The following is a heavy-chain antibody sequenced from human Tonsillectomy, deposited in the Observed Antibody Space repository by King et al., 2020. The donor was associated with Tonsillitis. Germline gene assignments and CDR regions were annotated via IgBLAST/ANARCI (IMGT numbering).Heavy chain of an antibody. CDR1: GGTFSSYD. Sequence: VQLVESGAEVKKPGSSVKVSCKASGGTFSSYDISWVRQAPGQGLEWMGGIIPIFGTANYAQRFQGRGRIAADEATSTAYMELSSLRSEDTAVYYCARASGSGSYYNAGGFDYWGQGSLVTVSS. CDR3: ARASGSGSYYNAGGFDY. V-gene: IGHV1-69*01. D-gene: IGHD3-10*01. J-gene: IGHJ4*02. CDR2: IIPIFGTA.